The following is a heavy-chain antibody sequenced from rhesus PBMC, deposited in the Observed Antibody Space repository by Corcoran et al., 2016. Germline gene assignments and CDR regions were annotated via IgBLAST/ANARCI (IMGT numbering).Heavy chain of an antibody. J-gene: IGHJ4*01. D-gene: IGHD3-34*01. V-gene: IGHV1-111*02. CDR1: GYTFTDSY. CDR2: VDPEDGEA. Sequence: EVQLVQSGAEVKQPGASVKISCKASGYTFTDSYLHWVRPAPGKGLEWMGRVDPEDGEAIPAQKFQDRVPITADTATDTAYMELSSLRSEDTAVYYWATGRNGVISDWGQGVLVTVSS. CDR3: ATGRNGVISD.